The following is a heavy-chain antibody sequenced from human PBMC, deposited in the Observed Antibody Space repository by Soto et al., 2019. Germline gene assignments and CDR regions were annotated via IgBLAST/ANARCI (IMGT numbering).Heavy chain of an antibody. CDR3: ARGSKGVGSSWFQTYSYYGMDV. CDR2: IIPIFGTA. J-gene: IGHJ6*02. Sequence: SVKVSCKASGGTFSSYAISWVRQAPGQGLEWMGGIIPIFGTANYAQKFQGRVTITADESTSTAYMELSSLRSEDTAVYYCARGSKGVGSSWFQTYSYYGMDVWGQGTTVTVSS. V-gene: IGHV1-69*13. CDR1: GGTFSSYA. D-gene: IGHD6-13*01.